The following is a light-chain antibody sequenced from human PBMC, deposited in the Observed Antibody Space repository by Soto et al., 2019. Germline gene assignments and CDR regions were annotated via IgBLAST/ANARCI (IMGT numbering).Light chain of an antibody. J-gene: IGLJ1*01. CDR1: DSDIGAYKY. CDR2: EVS. V-gene: IGLV2-8*01. CDR3: SSYAGSNNLYV. Sequence: QSALTQPPSASGSPGQSVTISCTGSDSDIGAYKYVSWYQQHPGEAPKVVIYEVSKRPSGVPDRFSGSKSGNTASLTVSGLQAEDEADYYCSSYAGSNNLYVFGTGTKVTVL.